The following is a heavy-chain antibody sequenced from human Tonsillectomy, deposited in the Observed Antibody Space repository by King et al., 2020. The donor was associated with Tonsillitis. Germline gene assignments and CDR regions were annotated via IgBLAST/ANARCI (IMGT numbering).Heavy chain of an antibody. CDR2: IRSKGHGGTA. D-gene: IGHD3-22*01. CDR3: TRALGAVYYDSSGYYY. V-gene: IGHV3-49*04. J-gene: IGHJ4*02. CDR1: GFTFGDYA. Sequence: QLVQSGGGLVQPGRSLRLSCTGSGFTFGDYAMSWVRQDPGKGLGWVGFIRSKGHGGTAEYAASVKGRFTISRDDSKSIAYLQMNSLKTEETAVFYCTRALGAVYYDSSGYYYWGQGTLVTVSS.